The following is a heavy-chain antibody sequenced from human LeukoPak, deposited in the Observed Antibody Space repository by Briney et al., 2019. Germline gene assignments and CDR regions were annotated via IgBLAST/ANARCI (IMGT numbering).Heavy chain of an antibody. Sequence: SETLSLTCTVSGGSISSSSYYWGWIRQPPGKGLEWIGSIYYSGSTYYNPSLKSRVTISVDTSKNQFSLKLSSVTAADTVVYYCARHGGPIAAAGGGLYYFDYWGQGTLVTVSS. V-gene: IGHV4-39*01. CDR3: ARHGGPIAAAGGGLYYFDY. CDR2: IYYSGST. J-gene: IGHJ4*02. CDR1: GGSISSSSYY. D-gene: IGHD6-13*01.